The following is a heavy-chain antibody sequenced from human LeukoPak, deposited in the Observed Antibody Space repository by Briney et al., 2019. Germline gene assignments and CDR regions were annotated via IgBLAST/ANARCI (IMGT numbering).Heavy chain of an antibody. D-gene: IGHD2-15*01. Sequence: PGGSVRLSCAASGFTFSGYAIQWVRQAPGKGLEWVGVISSDGRTKYYADSVQGRFTISRDNSKNTLNLQMNSLRAEDTAVYYCAKDLREVTANQKLRQFDYWGQGTLVTVSS. V-gene: IGHV3-30*04. CDR3: AKDLREVTANQKLRQFDY. CDR2: ISSDGRTK. CDR1: GFTFSGYA. J-gene: IGHJ4*02.